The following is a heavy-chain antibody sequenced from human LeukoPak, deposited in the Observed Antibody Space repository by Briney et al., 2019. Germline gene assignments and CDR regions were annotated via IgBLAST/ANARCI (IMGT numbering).Heavy chain of an antibody. CDR2: IYYSGST. Sequence: SETLSLTCTVSGGSISSSSYYWGWIRQPPGKVLEWIGSIYYSGSTYYNPSLKSQVTISVDTSKNQFSLKLSSVTAADTAVYYCARHNYYYYYMDVWGKGTTVTVSS. J-gene: IGHJ6*03. CDR1: GGSISSSSYY. V-gene: IGHV4-39*01. CDR3: ARHNYYYYYMDV.